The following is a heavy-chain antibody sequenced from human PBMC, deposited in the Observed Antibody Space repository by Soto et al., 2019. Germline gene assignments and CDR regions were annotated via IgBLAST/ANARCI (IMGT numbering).Heavy chain of an antibody. Sequence: LSLPCAVYGGSFSGYYWSWIRQPPGKGLEWIGEINHSGSTNYNPSLKSRVTISVDTSKNQFSLKLSSVTAADTAVYYCARAAVAATPFDYWGQGPLVTVS. J-gene: IGHJ4*02. V-gene: IGHV4-34*01. D-gene: IGHD6-19*01. CDR2: INHSGST. CDR1: GGSFSGYY. CDR3: ARAAVAATPFDY.